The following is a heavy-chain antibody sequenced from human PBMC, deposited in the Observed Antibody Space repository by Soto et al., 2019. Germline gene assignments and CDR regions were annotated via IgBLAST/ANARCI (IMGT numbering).Heavy chain of an antibody. CDR2: IWYDGGNK. J-gene: IGHJ6*02. CDR1: GFTLSTSG. Sequence: QVQLVESGGGVVQPGRSLRLSCAASGFTLSTSGMHWVRQAPGKGLEWVAFIWYDGGNKHYGESVKGRFTISRDNSKNTVELQMNRLRAEDTAVYYCARDRGYSNWEYVMDVWAQGSAVTVSS. V-gene: IGHV3-33*01. CDR3: ARDRGYSNWEYVMDV. D-gene: IGHD7-27*01.